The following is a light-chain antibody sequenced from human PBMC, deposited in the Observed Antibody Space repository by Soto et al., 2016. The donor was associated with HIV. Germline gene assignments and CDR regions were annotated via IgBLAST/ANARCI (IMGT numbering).Light chain of an antibody. CDR3: QQYNNYWT. CDR1: QDINHY. Sequence: DIQMTQSPSSLSASAGDRVTITCQASQDINHYLNWYQMKPGKAPKLLIYDASNLKTGVPSRFSGSGSGTDFTLTISSLQPEDIATYYCQQYNNYWTFGQGTRVEIK. V-gene: IGKV1-33*01. CDR2: DAS. J-gene: IGKJ1*01.